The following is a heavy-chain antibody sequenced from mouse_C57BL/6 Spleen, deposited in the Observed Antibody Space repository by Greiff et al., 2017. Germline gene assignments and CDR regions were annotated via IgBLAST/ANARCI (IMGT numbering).Heavy chain of an antibody. V-gene: IGHV2-9-1*01. CDR3: ASYDYDGPWFAY. D-gene: IGHD2-4*01. Sequence: VQVVESGPGLVAPSQSLSITCTVSGFSLTSYAISWVRQPPGKGLEWLGVIWTGGGTNYNSALRSRLSISKDNSKSQVFLKMNSLQTDDTARYYCASYDYDGPWFAYWGQGTLVTVSA. CDR1: GFSLTSYA. J-gene: IGHJ3*01. CDR2: IWTGGGT.